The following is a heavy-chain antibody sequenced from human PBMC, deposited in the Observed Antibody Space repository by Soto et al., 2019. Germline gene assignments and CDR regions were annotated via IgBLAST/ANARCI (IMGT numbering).Heavy chain of an antibody. CDR3: ARYLIIPRAFDI. Sequence: GQLVESGGGLVQPGGSLRLSCAVSGFTFSTYSMTWVRQAPGKGLAWVSYISSSSSVIYYADSVKGRITVSRDNAKTSLYLQMHSLRAEDTAVYYCARYLIIPRAFDIWGQGTTVTVSS. V-gene: IGHV3-48*04. J-gene: IGHJ3*02. CDR2: ISSSSSVI. CDR1: GFTFSTYS. D-gene: IGHD2-21*01.